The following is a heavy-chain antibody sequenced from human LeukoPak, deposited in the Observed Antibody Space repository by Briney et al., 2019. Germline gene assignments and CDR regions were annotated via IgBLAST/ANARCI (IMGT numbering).Heavy chain of an antibody. J-gene: IGHJ4*02. CDR2: ISSSSSTI. CDR1: GFTFSSYS. CDR3: ARDQYCGGDCYWDFDY. V-gene: IGHV3-48*04. Sequence: GGSLRLSCAASGFTFSSYSMNWVRQGPGKGLEWVSYISSSSSTIHYADSVKGRFTISRDNAKNSLYLQMNSLRAEDTAVYYCARDQYCGGDCYWDFDYWGQGTLVTVSS. D-gene: IGHD2-21*02.